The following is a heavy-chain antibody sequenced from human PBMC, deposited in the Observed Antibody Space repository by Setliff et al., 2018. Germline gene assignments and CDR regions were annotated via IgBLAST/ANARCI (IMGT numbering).Heavy chain of an antibody. CDR3: ARHKVIKKEFIRLTWFDP. Sequence: SETLSLTCSVSGASITSGGFYWTWIRQPAGKGLEWIGHISPSGSTTYNPSVKSRVTISLDTSKNHFSLKLDSVTAADTAVYYCARHKVIKKEFIRLTWFDPWGQGTPVTVSS. CDR1: GASITSGGFY. J-gene: IGHJ5*02. V-gene: IGHV4-61*09. CDR2: ISPSGST. D-gene: IGHD3-10*01.